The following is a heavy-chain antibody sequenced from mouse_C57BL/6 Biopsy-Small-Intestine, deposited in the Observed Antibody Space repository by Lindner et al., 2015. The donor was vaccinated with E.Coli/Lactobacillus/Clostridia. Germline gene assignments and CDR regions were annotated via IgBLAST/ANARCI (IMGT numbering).Heavy chain of an antibody. D-gene: IGHD2-2*01. J-gene: IGHJ1*03. CDR3: ARSGYDEGVYFDV. Sequence: VQLQESGPELVKPGASVKTSCKASGYAFSGSWMNWVKQRPGKGLEWIGRIYPGDGDTNYNGKFKGKATLTADKSSSTAYMQLSSLTSEDSAVYYCARSGYDEGVYFDVWGTGTTVTVSS. CDR1: GYAFSGSW. CDR2: IYPGDGDT. V-gene: IGHV1-82*01.